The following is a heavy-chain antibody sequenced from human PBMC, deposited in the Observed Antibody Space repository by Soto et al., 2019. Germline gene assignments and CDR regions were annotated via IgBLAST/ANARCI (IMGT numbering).Heavy chain of an antibody. CDR1: GFTFSSYA. CDR3: AGEIVVVPAAMGWHDY. J-gene: IGHJ4*02. CDR2: ISGSGGST. V-gene: IGHV3-23*01. Sequence: EVQLLESGGGLVQPGGSLRLSCAASGFTFSSYAMSWVRQAPGKGLEWVSAISGSGGSTYYADSVKGRFTISRDNSKNTLYLQMNSLRAEDTAVYYCAGEIVVVPAAMGWHDYWGQGTLVTVSS. D-gene: IGHD2-2*01.